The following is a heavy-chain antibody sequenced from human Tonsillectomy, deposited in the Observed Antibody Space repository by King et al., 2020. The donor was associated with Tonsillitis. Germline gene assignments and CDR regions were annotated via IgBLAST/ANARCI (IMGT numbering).Heavy chain of an antibody. V-gene: IGHV3-21*01. CDR3: ARYSIGSPDAFDI. CDR1: GFPFSSYS. CDR2: ISSSSSYI. J-gene: IGHJ3*02. Sequence: QLVESGGGLVKPGGSLRLSCAASGFPFSSYSMNWVRQAPGKGLEWVSSISSSSSYIYYADSVKGRFTISRDNAKNSLYLQMNSLRAEDTAVYYCARYSIGSPDAFDIWGQGTMVTVSS. D-gene: IGHD2-8*01.